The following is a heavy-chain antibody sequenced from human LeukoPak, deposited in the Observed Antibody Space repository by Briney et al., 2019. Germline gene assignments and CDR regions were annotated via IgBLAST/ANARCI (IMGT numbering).Heavy chain of an antibody. CDR1: GFTFSNYG. V-gene: IGHV3-30*18. CDR3: AKEKGIYCSSIDCSPGMDV. D-gene: IGHD2-2*01. J-gene: IGHJ6*02. Sequence: GGSLRLSCAASGFTFSNYGMHWVRQAPGKGLEGVAVISYDGSNKYYADSVKGRFTFSRDNSKNTLYLQMSSLRAEDTAVYYCAKEKGIYCSSIDCSPGMDVWGQGTTVTASS. CDR2: ISYDGSNK.